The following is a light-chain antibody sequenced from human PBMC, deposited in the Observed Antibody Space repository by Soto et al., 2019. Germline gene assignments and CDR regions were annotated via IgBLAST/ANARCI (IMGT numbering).Light chain of an antibody. Sequence: EIVLTQSPGTLSLSPGERATLSCRASQSITSNYLAWYQQKPGQAPRLLIYGASSRATGIPDRFSGSGSGTDFTLTISRLEPEDFAVYSCQQYGSSPNTFGQGTKLEIK. J-gene: IGKJ2*01. CDR3: QQYGSSPNT. CDR1: QSITSNY. V-gene: IGKV3-20*01. CDR2: GAS.